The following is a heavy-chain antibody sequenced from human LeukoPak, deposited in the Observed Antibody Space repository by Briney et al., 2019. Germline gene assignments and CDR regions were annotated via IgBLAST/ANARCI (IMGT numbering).Heavy chain of an antibody. CDR1: GGSFSCYY. J-gene: IGHJ5*02. D-gene: IGHD3-10*01. CDR3: ARALMTLVRGVPRTTWFDP. V-gene: IGHV4-34*01. Sequence: PSETLSLTCGVFGGSFSCYYWTWVRQAPGKGLEWIGEINESGTTNYNASLNNRVTLSVDTSKNQFSLKLTSLTAADTGVFYCARALMTLVRGVPRTTWFDPWGQGTLLTASS. CDR2: INESGTT.